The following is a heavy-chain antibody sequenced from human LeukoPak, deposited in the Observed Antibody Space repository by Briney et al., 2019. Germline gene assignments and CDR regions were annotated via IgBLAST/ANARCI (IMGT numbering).Heavy chain of an antibody. V-gene: IGHV3-15*07. Sequence: GGSLRLSCLASGFTFSNYAMHWVRQAPGKGLEWVGRIKPKTDGETTEYAAPVKGRFSISRDDSKNMLYLQMNSLKTEDTAVYYCITPLPYSAQGGQGTLVTVSS. J-gene: IGHJ4*02. CDR1: GFTFSNYA. D-gene: IGHD2-21*01. CDR2: IKPKTDGETT. CDR3: ITPLPYSAQ.